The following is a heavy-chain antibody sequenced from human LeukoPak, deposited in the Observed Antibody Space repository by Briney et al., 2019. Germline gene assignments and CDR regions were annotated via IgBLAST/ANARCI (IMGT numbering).Heavy chain of an antibody. J-gene: IGHJ3*02. CDR1: GFTFSTYG. D-gene: IGHD5-12*01. CDR2: ISSSGSSI. CDR3: AKERYSGYDHAFDI. Sequence: GGSLRLSCAASGFTFSTYGMSWVRQAPGKGLEWVSAISSSGSSIYYADSVKGRFTISRDNAKNTLYLQMNSLRAEDTAVYYCAKERYSGYDHAFDIWGQGTMVTVSS. V-gene: IGHV3-23*01.